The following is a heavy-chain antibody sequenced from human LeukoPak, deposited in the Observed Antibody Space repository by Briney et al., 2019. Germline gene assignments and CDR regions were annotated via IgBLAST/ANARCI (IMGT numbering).Heavy chain of an antibody. Sequence: PGGSLRLSCAASGFTFSDYYMSWIRQAPGKGLEWISYISSSSFYTSYADSVKGRFTISRENAKNSFYLQMNSLRVGDTAMYFCAREGLGRDYTTLDYWGQGILVTVSS. CDR3: AREGLGRDYTTLDY. J-gene: IGHJ4*02. CDR1: GFTFSDYY. CDR2: ISSSSFYT. D-gene: IGHD4-11*01. V-gene: IGHV3-11*06.